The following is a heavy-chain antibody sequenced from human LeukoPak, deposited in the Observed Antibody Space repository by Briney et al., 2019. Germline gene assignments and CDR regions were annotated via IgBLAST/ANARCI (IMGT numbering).Heavy chain of an antibody. CDR3: ARVRESIVATIVGWVYCGGDCYSGSFDI. D-gene: IGHD2-21*02. J-gene: IGHJ3*02. CDR2: IRYDGSKK. CDR1: GITFSSYG. Sequence: GGSLRLSCAASGITFSSYGMHWVRQAPGKGLEWVAFIRYDGSKKYYVDSVKGRFTISRDNAKNSLYLQMNSLRAEDTAVYYCARVRESIVATIVGWVYCGGDCYSGSFDIWGQGTMVTVSS. V-gene: IGHV3-30*02.